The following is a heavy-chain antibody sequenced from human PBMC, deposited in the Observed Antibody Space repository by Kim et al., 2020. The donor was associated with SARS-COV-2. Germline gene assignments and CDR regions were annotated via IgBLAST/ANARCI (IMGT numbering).Heavy chain of an antibody. V-gene: IGHV4-59*08. D-gene: IGHD3-3*01. CDR3: ARHHDCWSGLGY. Sequence: NYNPSLKSAVTISVDTSKNQCSLKVSSVTAADTAVYYCARHHDCWSGLGYWGQGTLVTVSS. J-gene: IGHJ4*02.